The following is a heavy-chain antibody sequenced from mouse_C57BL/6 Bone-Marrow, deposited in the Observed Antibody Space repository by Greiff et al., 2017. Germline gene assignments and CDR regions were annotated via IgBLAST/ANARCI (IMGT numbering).Heavy chain of an antibody. V-gene: IGHV1-69*01. D-gene: IGHD6-1*01. CDR1: GYTFTSYW. Sequence: QVQLQQPGAELVMPGASVKLSCKASGYTFTSYWMHWVKQRPGQGLEWIGEIDPSDSSTNYNQKFKGKSTLTLDKSSSTAYMQLSSLTSEDSAVYYCASPNLDGAMDYWGQGTSVTVSS. CDR3: ASPNLDGAMDY. CDR2: IDPSDSST. J-gene: IGHJ4*01.